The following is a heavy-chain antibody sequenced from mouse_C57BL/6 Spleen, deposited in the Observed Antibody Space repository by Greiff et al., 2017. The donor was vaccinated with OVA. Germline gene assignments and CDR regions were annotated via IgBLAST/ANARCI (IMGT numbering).Heavy chain of an antibody. CDR3: AREGIYDGYLRYFDV. Sequence: VKLMESGPGLVQPSQSLSITCTVSGFSLTSYGVHWVRQSPGKGLEWLGVIWSGGSTDYNAAFISRLSISKDNSKSQVFFKMSSLQADDTAIYYCAREGIYDGYLRYFDVWGTGTTVTVSS. CDR1: GFSLTSYG. CDR2: IWSGGST. J-gene: IGHJ1*03. D-gene: IGHD2-3*01. V-gene: IGHV2-2*01.